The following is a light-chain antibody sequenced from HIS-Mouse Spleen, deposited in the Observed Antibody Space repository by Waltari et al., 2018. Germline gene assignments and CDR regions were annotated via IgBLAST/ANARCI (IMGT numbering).Light chain of an antibody. Sequence: EIVLTQYPATLSLSPGERATLSCRASQSVSSYLAWYQQKPGQSPRLLFYDASNRATGIPARFSGSGSGTDFTLTISSLEPEDFAVYYCQQRSSWPTFGGGTKVEIK. CDR3: QQRSSWPT. V-gene: IGKV3-11*01. CDR2: DAS. J-gene: IGKJ4*01. CDR1: QSVSSY.